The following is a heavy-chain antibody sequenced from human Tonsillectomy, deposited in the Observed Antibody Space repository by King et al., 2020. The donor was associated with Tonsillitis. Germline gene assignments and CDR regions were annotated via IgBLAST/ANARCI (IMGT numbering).Heavy chain of an antibody. J-gene: IGHJ4*02. CDR2: IIWNGGST. V-gene: IGHV3-20*03. Sequence: VQLVESGGGVVRPGGSLRLSFAASGFTLVVYAMAWVGQPPGKGLEWVSVIIWNGGSTGYADSVKGRFTISRDNAKNSRYLKMYSLRAEDTALYYCARGTYYYDISGYSPPDYWGQGTLVTVSS. D-gene: IGHD3-22*01. CDR3: ARGTYYYDISGYSPPDY. CDR1: GFTLVVYA.